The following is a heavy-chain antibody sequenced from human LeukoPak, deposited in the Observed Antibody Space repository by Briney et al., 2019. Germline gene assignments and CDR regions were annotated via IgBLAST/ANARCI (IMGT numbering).Heavy chain of an antibody. D-gene: IGHD4-17*01. CDR2: INPSGGST. Sequence: ASVKVSCKASGYTFTSYYMHWVRQAPGQGLEWMGIINPSGGSTSYAQKFQGRVTMTGDTSTSTVYMELSSLRSEDTAVYYCAGDAPGEAYDYWGQGTLVTVSS. CDR1: GYTFTSYY. CDR3: AGDAPGEAYDY. V-gene: IGHV1-46*01. J-gene: IGHJ4*02.